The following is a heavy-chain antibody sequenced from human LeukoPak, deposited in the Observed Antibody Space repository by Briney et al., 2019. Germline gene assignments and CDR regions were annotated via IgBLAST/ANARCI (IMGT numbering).Heavy chain of an antibody. D-gene: IGHD6-13*01. V-gene: IGHV6-1*01. CDR2: TYYKSKWYN. CDR1: GDSVSSNSAT. J-gene: IGHJ4*02. CDR3: ARSAAGTLDY. Sequence: SQTLSLTCVISGDSVSSNSATWNWIRQSPLRGLEWLGRTYYKSKWYNEYAISVKSRITINPDTSKNQFFLHLNSVTPEDTAVYYCARSAAGTLDYWGQGTLVTVSS.